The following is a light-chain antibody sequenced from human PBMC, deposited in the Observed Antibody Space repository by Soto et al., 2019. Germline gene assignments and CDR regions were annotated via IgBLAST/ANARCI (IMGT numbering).Light chain of an antibody. Sequence: DIQMTQSPSSLSASLGDRVTITCRASQNINKSLNWYQHQPGKAPSILIYAASSLHTGVPRRFSGSGAGTYFTLTIASLQHEDLATYYCQQTYSAPGTFGRGTKVEIK. CDR2: AAS. J-gene: IGKJ1*01. CDR3: QQTYSAPGT. CDR1: QNINKS. V-gene: IGKV1-39*01.